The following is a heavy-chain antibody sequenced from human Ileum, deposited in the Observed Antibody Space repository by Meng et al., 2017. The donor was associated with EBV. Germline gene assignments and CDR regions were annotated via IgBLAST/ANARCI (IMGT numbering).Heavy chain of an antibody. CDR2: IYWDDDK. J-gene: IGHJ4*02. CDR1: GFSLNTGGMA. CDR3: ARRSFAAGSPDY. D-gene: IGHD3-10*01. Sequence: QITLKASGPTLVKPTQTLTLTCTFSGFSLNTGGMAVSWIRQPPGKALEWLALIYWDDDKRYSPSLKTRLTITKDTSKNRVVLTMTNMDPVDTATYYCARRSFAAGSPDYWGQGTLVTVSS. V-gene: IGHV2-5*02.